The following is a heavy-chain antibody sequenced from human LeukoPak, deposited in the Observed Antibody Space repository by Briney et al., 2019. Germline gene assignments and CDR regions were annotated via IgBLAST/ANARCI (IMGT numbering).Heavy chain of an antibody. V-gene: IGHV1-18*01. CDR1: GYSFTSYG. CDR2: ISAYSSNT. J-gene: IGHJ4*02. D-gene: IGHD3-22*01. CDR3: ARDGHYYDSSGYYATFDY. Sequence: ASVKVSCKASGYSFTSYGISWVRQAPGQGLEWMGWISAYSSNTNSAQKVQGRVTVTTDTSASTAYMELRSLRAEDTAVYYCARDGHYYDSSGYYATFDYWGQGTLVTVSS.